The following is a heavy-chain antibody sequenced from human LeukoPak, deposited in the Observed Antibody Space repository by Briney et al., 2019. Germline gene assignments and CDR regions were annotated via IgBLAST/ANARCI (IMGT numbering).Heavy chain of an antibody. CDR1: GFTFNTYS. V-gene: IGHV3-7*01. D-gene: IGHD6-13*01. CDR3: ARDAGAGFDY. J-gene: IGHJ4*02. CDR2: IKQDGSEK. Sequence: GGSLRLSCEASGFTFNTYSMNWVRQAPGKGLEWVANIKQDGSEKYYVDSVKGRFTISRDDAKNSLYLQMNTLSAEDTAVYYCARDAGAGFDYWGQGTLVTVSS.